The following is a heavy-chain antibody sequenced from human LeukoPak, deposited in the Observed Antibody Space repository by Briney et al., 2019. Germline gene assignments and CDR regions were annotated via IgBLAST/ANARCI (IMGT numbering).Heavy chain of an antibody. D-gene: IGHD2-15*01. J-gene: IGHJ4*02. CDR3: ARPGGGWYSDY. CDR2: IGNSGGGT. CDR1: GFTFSSYA. Sequence: PGGSLRLSCAASGFTFSSYAMTWVRQAPGKGLEWVSSIGNSGGGTYYADSVKGLFTISRDNSKNTLYLQMNSLRAEDTAVYYCARPGGGWYSDYWGQGTLVTVSS. V-gene: IGHV3-23*01.